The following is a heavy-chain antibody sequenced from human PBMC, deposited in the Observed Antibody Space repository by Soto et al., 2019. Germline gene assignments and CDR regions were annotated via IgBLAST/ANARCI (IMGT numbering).Heavy chain of an antibody. CDR1: GGTFSSYA. V-gene: IGHV1-69*13. CDR2: IIPIFGTA. CDR3: ARRERAARPNWFDP. Sequence: GASVKVSCKASGGTFSSYAISWVRQAPGQGLEWMGGIIPIFGTANYAQKFQGRVTITADESTSTAYMELSSLRSEDTAVYYCARRERAARPNWFDPWGQGTLVTVSS. D-gene: IGHD6-6*01. J-gene: IGHJ5*02.